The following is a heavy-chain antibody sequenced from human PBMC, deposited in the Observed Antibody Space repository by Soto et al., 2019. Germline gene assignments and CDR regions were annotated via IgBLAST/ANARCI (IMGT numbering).Heavy chain of an antibody. J-gene: IGHJ4*02. Sequence: QITLKESGPALVKPTQTLTLTCTFSGFSLSTSGMGVAWIRQPPGKALEWLALISWDGDKRYSPSLESRLTITKDTSKTQVVLTMTNMDPLDTATYFCAHRGLRSPYFAFWGQGTLVTVSS. CDR3: AHRGLRSPYFAF. V-gene: IGHV2-5*02. CDR1: GFSLSTSGMG. D-gene: IGHD5-18*01. CDR2: ISWDGDK.